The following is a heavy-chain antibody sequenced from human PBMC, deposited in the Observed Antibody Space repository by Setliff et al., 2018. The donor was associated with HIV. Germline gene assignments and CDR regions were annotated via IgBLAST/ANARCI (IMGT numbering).Heavy chain of an antibody. Sequence: SETLSLTCAVYGGSFSGYYWSWIRQPPGKGLEWIGEINHSGSTNYNPSLKSRVTISVDTSKNQFSLKLSSVTAAGTAVYYCARDKSYFDYWGQGTLVTVSA. J-gene: IGHJ4*02. CDR2: INHSGST. V-gene: IGHV4-34*01. CDR3: ARDKSYFDY. CDR1: GGSFSGYY.